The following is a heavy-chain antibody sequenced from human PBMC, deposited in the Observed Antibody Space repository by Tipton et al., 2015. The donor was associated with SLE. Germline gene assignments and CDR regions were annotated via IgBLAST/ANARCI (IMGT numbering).Heavy chain of an antibody. V-gene: IGHV4-59*12. CDR1: GVSISNYY. Sequence: TLSLTCYVTGVSISNYYWTWIRQSPGKGLEWIGNVYKNYNPSLESRVTISVDTSRNLFSLNLSSVTAADTAVYYCARVVVVPAGWWFDPWGQGTLVTVSS. D-gene: IGHD2-21*02. CDR3: ARVVVVPAGWWFDP. CDR2: VYKN. J-gene: IGHJ5*02.